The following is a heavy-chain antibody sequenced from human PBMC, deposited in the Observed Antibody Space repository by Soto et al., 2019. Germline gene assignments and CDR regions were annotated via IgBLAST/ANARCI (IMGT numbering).Heavy chain of an antibody. J-gene: IGHJ4*02. CDR1: GFTFIKYA. D-gene: IGHD1-1*01. Sequence: GGSLRLSCAASGFTFIKYAMAWIRQAPGKGLEWVSVIASGGGGIHYADSVKGRFTISRDTSKATVYLQMNSLRVDDTAVYYCAKYDSPDPTRTFDYWGRGSLVTVSS. V-gene: IGHV3-23*01. CDR2: IASGGGGI. CDR3: AKYDSPDPTRTFDY.